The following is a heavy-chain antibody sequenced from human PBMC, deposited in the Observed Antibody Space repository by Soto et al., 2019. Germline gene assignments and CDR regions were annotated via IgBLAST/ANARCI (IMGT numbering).Heavy chain of an antibody. J-gene: IGHJ4*02. D-gene: IGHD5-12*01. Sequence: GESLKISCQASGYNFASHWIGWVRQMPGKGLEWMGIIYPSDSDTRYSPSFQGQVTISADKSISTAYLQWSSLKASDTAMYYCAIPSDIVATIPPVYWGQGTLVTVSS. CDR1: GYNFASHW. V-gene: IGHV5-51*01. CDR2: IYPSDSDT. CDR3: AIPSDIVATIPPVY.